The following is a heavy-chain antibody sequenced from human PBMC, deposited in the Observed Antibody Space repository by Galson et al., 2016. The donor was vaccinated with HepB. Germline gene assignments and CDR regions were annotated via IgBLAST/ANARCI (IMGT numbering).Heavy chain of an antibody. V-gene: IGHV3-66*01. J-gene: IGHJ2*01. CDR1: GFTVSNNY. CDR3: TREFDL. CDR2: IYNGGST. Sequence: SLRLSCAASGFTVSNNYMRWVRQAPGKGLEWVSLIYNGGSTYYADSVKGRFTISRDSSKNTLYLQMNTLRVEDTAVYYCTREFDLWGRGTQVTVSS.